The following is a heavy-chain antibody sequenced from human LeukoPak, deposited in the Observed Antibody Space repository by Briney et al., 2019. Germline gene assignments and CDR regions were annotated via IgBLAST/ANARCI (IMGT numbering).Heavy chain of an antibody. Sequence: GGSLRLSCAASGFTFSGYSMSWVRQAPGKGLEWVSGLGRSGENKYYADSVKGRFTISRDNSKDTVYLQMNSLRGEDTAIYYCVKHRPCDVCMPMDAWGQGTTVTVSS. CDR1: GFTFSGYS. V-gene: IGHV3-23*01. J-gene: IGHJ6*02. CDR2: LGRSGENK. CDR3: VKHRPCDVCMPMDA. D-gene: IGHD3-16*01.